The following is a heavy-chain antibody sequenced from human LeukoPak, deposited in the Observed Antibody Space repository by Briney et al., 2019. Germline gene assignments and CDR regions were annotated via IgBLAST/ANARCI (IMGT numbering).Heavy chain of an antibody. CDR2: ISGSGGST. CDR1: GFTFSNYW. D-gene: IGHD3-22*01. V-gene: IGHV3-23*01. J-gene: IGHJ5*02. Sequence: PGGSLRLSCAAAGFTFSNYWMNWVRQAPGKGLEWVSAISGSGGSTYYADSVKGRFTISRDNSKNTLYLQMNSLRAKDTAVYYCAKGGYYYDSSGYYGAAWFDPWGQGTLVTVSS. CDR3: AKGGYYYDSSGYYGAAWFDP.